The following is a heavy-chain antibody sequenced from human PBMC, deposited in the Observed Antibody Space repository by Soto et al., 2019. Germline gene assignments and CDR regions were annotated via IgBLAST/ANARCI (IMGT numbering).Heavy chain of an antibody. J-gene: IGHJ6*02. D-gene: IGHD2-15*01. V-gene: IGHV4-4*02. CDR2: IYHSGST. CDR1: GGSITSSNW. CDR3: ARDRPPLGYCSGGSCRSYYYYGMDV. Sequence: PSETLSLTCAVSGGSITSSNWWSCVRQPPGQGLEWIGEIYHSGSTKSNTSLKSRVTISVDTSKNQFSLKLSSVTAADTAVYYCARDRPPLGYCSGGSCRSYYYYGMDVWGQGTTVTVSS.